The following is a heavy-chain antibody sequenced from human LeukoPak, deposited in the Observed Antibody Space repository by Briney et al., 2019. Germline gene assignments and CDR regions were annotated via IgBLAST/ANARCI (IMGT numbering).Heavy chain of an antibody. CDR2: ISSSGSTI. Sequence: PGGSLRLSCAASGFTFSSYEMNWVRQAPGKGLEWVSYISSSGSTIYYADSVKGRFTISRDNAKNSLYLQMNSLRAEDTAVYYCARSLGYYYYGMDVWGQGTTVTVSS. CDR1: GFTFSSYE. J-gene: IGHJ6*02. V-gene: IGHV3-48*03. CDR3: ARSLGYYYYGMDV.